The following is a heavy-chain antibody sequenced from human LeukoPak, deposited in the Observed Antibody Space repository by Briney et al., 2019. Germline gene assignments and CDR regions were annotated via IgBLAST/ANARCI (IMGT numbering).Heavy chain of an antibody. V-gene: IGHV4-59*08. CDR1: GGSISSYY. CDR2: IYYSGST. Sequence: PSETLSLTCTVSGGSISSYYWSWIRQPPGKGLEWIGYIYYSGSTYYNPSLKSRVTISVDTSRNQFSLKLSSVTAADTAVYYCARQGVEDQLLFGWFDPWGQGTLVTVSS. J-gene: IGHJ5*02. CDR3: ARQGVEDQLLFGWFDP. D-gene: IGHD2-2*01.